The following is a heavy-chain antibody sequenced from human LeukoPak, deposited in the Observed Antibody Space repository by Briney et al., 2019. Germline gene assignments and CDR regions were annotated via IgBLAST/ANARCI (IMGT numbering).Heavy chain of an antibody. CDR3: AGAAAGSPFQH. CDR1: DGSINTYSYY. V-gene: IGHV4-4*09. D-gene: IGHD6-13*01. Sequence: SETLSLTCTVSDGSINTYSYYWSWIRQPPGKGLEYIGYIFPTGSTNYNPSLKSRVSVSVDTSKNQFSLKVNSVTAADTAVYYCAGAAAGSPFQHWGQGTLVTVSS. J-gene: IGHJ1*01. CDR2: IFPTGST.